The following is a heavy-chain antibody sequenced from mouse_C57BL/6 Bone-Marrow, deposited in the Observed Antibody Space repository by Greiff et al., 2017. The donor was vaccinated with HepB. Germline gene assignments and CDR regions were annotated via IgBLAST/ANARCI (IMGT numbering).Heavy chain of an antibody. J-gene: IGHJ4*01. CDR1: GFSSTSYG. D-gene: IGHD2-10*01. Sequence: QVQLQQSGPGLVQPSQSLSITCTVSGFSSTSYGVHWVRQSPGKGLEWLGVIWRGGSTDYNAAFMSRLSITKDNSKSQVFFKMNSLQADDTAIYYCAKNSLPRGCMDYWGQGTSVTVSS. V-gene: IGHV2-5*01. CDR2: IWRGGST. CDR3: AKNSLPRGCMDY.